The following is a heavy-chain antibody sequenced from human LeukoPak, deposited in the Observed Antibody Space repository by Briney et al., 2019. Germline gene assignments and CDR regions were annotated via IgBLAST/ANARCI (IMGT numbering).Heavy chain of an antibody. CDR2: ISYDGSNK. V-gene: IGHV3-30-3*01. CDR1: GFTFSSYA. Sequence: PGGSLRLSCAASGFTFSSYAMHWVRQAPGKGLEWVAVISYDGSNKYYADSVKGRFTISRDNSKNTLYLQMNSLRAEDTAVYYCARGGRFTMVRGVITHNWFDPWGQGTLVTVSS. CDR3: ARGGRFTMVRGVITHNWFDP. D-gene: IGHD3-10*01. J-gene: IGHJ5*02.